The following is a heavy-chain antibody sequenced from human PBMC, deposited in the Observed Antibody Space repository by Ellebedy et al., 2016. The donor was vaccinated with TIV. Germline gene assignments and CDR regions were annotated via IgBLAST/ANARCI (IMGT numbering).Heavy chain of an antibody. CDR1: GFTFRSYG. CDR3: AKEGEQWLVLDSGYYYGMDV. Sequence: GESLKISCAASGFTFRSYGTHWVRQAPGKGLEWVAIISYDGYNKYYSDSVKGRFTISRDNSGNTLFLQMNSLRLEDTAVYYCAKEGEQWLVLDSGYYYGMDVWGRGTTVTVSS. CDR2: ISYDGYNK. D-gene: IGHD6-19*01. V-gene: IGHV3-30*18. J-gene: IGHJ6*02.